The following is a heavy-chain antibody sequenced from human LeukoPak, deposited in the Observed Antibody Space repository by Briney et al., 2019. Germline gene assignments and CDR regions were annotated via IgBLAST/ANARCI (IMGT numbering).Heavy chain of an antibody. J-gene: IGHJ4*02. CDR1: GGSISSGGYY. CDR3: AAGLGGYSNFEF. Sequence: PSETLSLTCTVSGGSISSGGYYWSWIRQHPGKGLEWIGYIYYSGRNYYNPSLKSRVTTSVDTSKNQFSLRLTSVTAADTAVYYFAAGLGGYSNFEFWGQGTLVTVSS. D-gene: IGHD3-10*01. CDR2: IYYSGRN. V-gene: IGHV4-31*03.